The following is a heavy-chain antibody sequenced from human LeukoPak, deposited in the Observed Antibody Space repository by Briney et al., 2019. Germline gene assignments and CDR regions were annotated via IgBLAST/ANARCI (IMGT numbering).Heavy chain of an antibody. CDR3: GRDRDWGAFDP. D-gene: IGHD3/OR15-3a*01. Sequence: GGSLRLSCAASGFTFASYCISWVRQAPGKGLEGVSGITPSGGASYYADSVKGRFTISRDNSKSTVSLQMNSLRVEGTALYYCGRDRDWGAFDPWGQGTPVTVPS. V-gene: IGHV3-23*01. J-gene: IGHJ5*02. CDR1: GFTFASYC. CDR2: ITPSGGAS.